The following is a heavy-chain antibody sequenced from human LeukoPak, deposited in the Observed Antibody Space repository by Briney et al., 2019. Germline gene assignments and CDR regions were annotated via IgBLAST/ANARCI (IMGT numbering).Heavy chain of an antibody. CDR1: GFTFSGSA. Sequence: GGSLRLSCAASGFTFSGSAMHWVRQASGRGLEWVGRIRSKANSYATAYAASVKGRFTISRDDSKNTAYLQMNSLKTEDTAVYDCLGYCSSTSCFNAFDIWGQGTMVTVSS. CDR2: IRSKANSYAT. J-gene: IGHJ3*02. CDR3: LGYCSSTSCFNAFDI. D-gene: IGHD2-2*01. V-gene: IGHV3-73*01.